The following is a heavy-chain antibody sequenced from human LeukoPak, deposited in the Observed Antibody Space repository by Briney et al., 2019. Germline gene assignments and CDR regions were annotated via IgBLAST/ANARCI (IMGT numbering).Heavy chain of an antibody. D-gene: IGHD3-10*01. Sequence: ASVKVSCKASGGTFSGYAISWVRQAPGQGLEWMGGIIPIFGTANYAQKFQGRVTITADESTSTAYMELSSLRSEDTAVYYCARVPCMVRGVIPACWRGRARTNGMDVWGKGTTVTVSS. CDR2: IIPIFGTA. V-gene: IGHV1-69*13. J-gene: IGHJ6*04. CDR1: GGTFSGYA. CDR3: ARVPCMVRGVIPACWRGRARTNGMDV.